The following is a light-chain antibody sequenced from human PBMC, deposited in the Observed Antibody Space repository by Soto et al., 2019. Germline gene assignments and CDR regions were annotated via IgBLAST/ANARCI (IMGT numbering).Light chain of an antibody. Sequence: IVMTQSPATLSVSPGERSTLSFRASHSVNSNVAWYQQKPGQAPRLLINGASTRATGTPARFSGSGSGTEFTLTISSLQSEDIAVYYCQQHDDWPRTFGQGTKVDI. V-gene: IGKV3-15*01. CDR2: GAS. CDR1: HSVNSN. J-gene: IGKJ1*01. CDR3: QQHDDWPRT.